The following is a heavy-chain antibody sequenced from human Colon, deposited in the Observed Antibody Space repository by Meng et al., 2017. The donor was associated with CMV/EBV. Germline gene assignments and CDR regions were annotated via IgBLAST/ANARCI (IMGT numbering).Heavy chain of an antibody. V-gene: IGHV3-20*04. D-gene: IGHD2-2*01. CDR2: INWNAAYT. CDR1: GFFFEDYA. Sequence: GESLKISCVVSGFFFEDYAMIWVRQAPGEGLQWVSAINWNAAYTYHADSVEGRFTISRDNAKNSLYLHMSSLRAEDTAFYYCARGPLSSSSRWFFEYWGQGTLVTVSS. CDR3: ARGPLSSSSRWFFEY. J-gene: IGHJ4*02.